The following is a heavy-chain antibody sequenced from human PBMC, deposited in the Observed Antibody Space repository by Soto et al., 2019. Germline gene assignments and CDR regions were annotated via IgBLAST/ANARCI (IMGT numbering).Heavy chain of an antibody. Sequence: EMQLVESGGGLVQPGGSPRLSCAASGFTFSDQYMDWVRQAPGKGLEWVGRSRNKANTYTTEYAASVKGRFTISRDDSNNALYLHMNSLNTEDTAVYYCHCSGGSCYSEHQGLTLGWGQGTLVTVSS. J-gene: IGHJ4*02. D-gene: IGHD2-15*01. CDR2: SRNKANTYTT. V-gene: IGHV3-72*01. CDR3: HCSGGSCYSEHQGLTLG. CDR1: GFTFSDQY.